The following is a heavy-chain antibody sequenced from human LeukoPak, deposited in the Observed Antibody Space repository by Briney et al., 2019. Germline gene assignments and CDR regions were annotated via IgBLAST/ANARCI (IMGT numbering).Heavy chain of an antibody. V-gene: IGHV3-23*01. D-gene: IGHD4/OR15-4a*01. CDR2: ISGSGGST. CDR3: ARGDYALDY. J-gene: IGHJ4*02. CDR1: GFTFSNYA. Sequence: TGGSLRLSCAASGFTFSNYAMNWVRQAPGKGLEWVPAISGSGGSTYYADSVKGRFTISRDNSKNTLYLQMNSLRGEDTAVYYCARGDYALDYWGQGTLVTVS.